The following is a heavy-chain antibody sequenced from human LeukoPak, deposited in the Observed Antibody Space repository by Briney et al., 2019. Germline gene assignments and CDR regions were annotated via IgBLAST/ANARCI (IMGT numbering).Heavy chain of an antibody. D-gene: IGHD6-13*01. J-gene: IGHJ3*02. CDR3: ARDRIAAANDAFDI. CDR1: GYTFTSYG. V-gene: IGHV1-18*01. Sequence: GASVKVSCKASGYTFTSYGISWVRQAPGQGLEWMGWISAYNGNTNYAQKLQGRVTMTTDTSTSTAYMELRSLRSDDTAVYYCARDRIAAANDAFDIWGQGTMVTVSS. CDR2: ISAYNGNT.